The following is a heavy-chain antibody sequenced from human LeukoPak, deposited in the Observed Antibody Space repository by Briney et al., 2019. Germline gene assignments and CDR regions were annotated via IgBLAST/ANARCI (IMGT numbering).Heavy chain of an antibody. Sequence: ASVKVSCKASGDTFTHYYTHWVRQAPGQGLEWMGWINPNSGDTKYAQKFQGWVTMTRDTSTSTAYMELSSLKSDGTAMYYCARGDAFDIWGQGTLVTISS. CDR1: GDTFTHYY. CDR3: ARGDAFDI. CDR2: INPNSGDT. J-gene: IGHJ3*02. V-gene: IGHV1-2*04.